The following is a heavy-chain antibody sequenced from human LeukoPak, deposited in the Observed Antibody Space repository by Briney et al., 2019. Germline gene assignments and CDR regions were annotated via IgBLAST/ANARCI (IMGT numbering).Heavy chain of an antibody. V-gene: IGHV4-61*01. Sequence: SETLSLTCTVSGGSVSSGSYYWSWIRQPPGKGLEWIGEMYLSGTTHSNPSVKSRVTISIDKSKNQFFLNLSSVTAADTAVYYCAGLVGRYSSGLYYYYFDYWGQGTLVTVSS. CDR2: MYLSGTT. CDR1: GGSVSSGSYY. CDR3: AGLVGRYSSGLYYYYFDY. J-gene: IGHJ4*02. D-gene: IGHD3-22*01.